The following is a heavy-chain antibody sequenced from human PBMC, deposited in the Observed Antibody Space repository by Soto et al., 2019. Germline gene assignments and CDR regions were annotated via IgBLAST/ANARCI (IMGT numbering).Heavy chain of an antibody. D-gene: IGHD1-26*01. Sequence: SETLSLTCTVCGGSISSYYWSWIRQPPGKGLEWIGYIYYSGSTNYNPSLKSRVTISVDTSKNQFSLKLSSVTAADTAVYYCARVSGSYYYGMDVWGQGTTVTVSS. V-gene: IGHV4-59*01. CDR3: ARVSGSYYYGMDV. J-gene: IGHJ6*02. CDR2: IYYSGST. CDR1: GGSISSYY.